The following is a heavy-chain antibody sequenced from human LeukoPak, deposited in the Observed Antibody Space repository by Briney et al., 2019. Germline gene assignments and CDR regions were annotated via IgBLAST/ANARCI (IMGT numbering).Heavy chain of an antibody. Sequence: GGSLRLSCAASGFTFSSYWMSWVRQAPGKGLEWVANIKQDGSEKYYVDSVKGRFTISRDNAKNSLYLQMNSLRAEDTAVYYCARDRGYYDSSGYYDFDYWGQGTLVTVSS. J-gene: IGHJ4*02. V-gene: IGHV3-7*01. CDR3: ARDRGYYDSSGYYDFDY. D-gene: IGHD3-22*01. CDR1: GFTFSSYW. CDR2: IKQDGSEK.